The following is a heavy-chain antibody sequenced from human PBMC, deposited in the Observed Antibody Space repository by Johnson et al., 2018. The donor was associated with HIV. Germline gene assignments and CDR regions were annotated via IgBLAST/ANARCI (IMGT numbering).Heavy chain of an antibody. CDR3: ARVGSSGWYEMDAFDI. CDR2: ISSSGDII. Sequence: QVQLVESGGGVVQPGGSLTLSSAASRFTFSDYYMTWIRQAPGQGLEWLSFISSSGDIIRYADSVKGRFTISRDNAKNSLNLQMNSLRDEDTAVYYCARVGSSGWYEMDAFDIWGQGTMVTVSS. V-gene: IGHV3-11*04. J-gene: IGHJ3*02. D-gene: IGHD6-19*01. CDR1: RFTFSDYY.